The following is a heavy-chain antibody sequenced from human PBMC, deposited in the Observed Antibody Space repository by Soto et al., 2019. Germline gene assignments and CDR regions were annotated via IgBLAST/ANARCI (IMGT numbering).Heavy chain of an antibody. CDR2: IVPMFAAP. D-gene: IGHD6-13*01. V-gene: IGHV1-69*12. Sequence: QVLLVQSGAEVKKPGSSVRVSCKTSGGTFSSFAISWVRLAPGQGLEWMGVIVPMFAAPTYAQKFQGRVSITADESTRTAYMELSRLRSDETAVYYCARDRVMRGKAYYYGMDVWGQGTTVTVSS. CDR3: ARDRVMRGKAYYYGMDV. J-gene: IGHJ6*02. CDR1: GGTFSSFA.